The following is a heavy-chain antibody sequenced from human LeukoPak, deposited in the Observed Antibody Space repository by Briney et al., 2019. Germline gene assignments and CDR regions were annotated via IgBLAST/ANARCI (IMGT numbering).Heavy chain of an antibody. D-gene: IGHD3-10*01. V-gene: IGHV4-30-4*01. CDR1: GGSISSGDYY. CDR2: IYYSGST. J-gene: IGHJ2*01. Sequence: SETLSLTCTVSGGSISSGDYYWSWIRQPPGKGLEWIGYIYYSGSTYYNPSLKSRVTISVDTSKNQFSLKLSSVTAADTAVYYCARGYYGSGSYNWYFDLWGRGTLVTVSS. CDR3: ARGYYGSGSYNWYFDL.